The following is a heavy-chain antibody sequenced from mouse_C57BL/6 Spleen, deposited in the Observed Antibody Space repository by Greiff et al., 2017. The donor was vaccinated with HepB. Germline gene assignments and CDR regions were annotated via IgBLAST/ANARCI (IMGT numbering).Heavy chain of an antibody. J-gene: IGHJ3*01. Sequence: VKLQESGAELVRPGASVKLSCKASGYTFTDYYINWVKQRPGQGLEWIARIYPGSGNTYYNEKFKGKATLTAEKSSSTAYMQLSSLTSEDSAVYFCARDYGNSWFAYWGQGTLVTVSA. CDR3: ARDYGNSWFAY. CDR2: IYPGSGNT. D-gene: IGHD2-1*01. V-gene: IGHV1-76*01. CDR1: GYTFTDYY.